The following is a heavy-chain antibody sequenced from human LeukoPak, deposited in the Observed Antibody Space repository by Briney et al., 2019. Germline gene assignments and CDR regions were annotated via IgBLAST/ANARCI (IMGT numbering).Heavy chain of an antibody. CDR2: FYYSGRT. CDR1: GGSISSGDYY. D-gene: IGHD7-27*01. Sequence: SETLFLTCTVSGGSISSGDYYWGCIRQPPGKGLEWIGSFYYSGRTYYNPSLKSRVTISVDTSKNQFSLKLTSVTAADTAVYYCARQNTWGFFDYWGQGTLVTVSS. V-gene: IGHV4-39*01. J-gene: IGHJ4*02. CDR3: ARQNTWGFFDY.